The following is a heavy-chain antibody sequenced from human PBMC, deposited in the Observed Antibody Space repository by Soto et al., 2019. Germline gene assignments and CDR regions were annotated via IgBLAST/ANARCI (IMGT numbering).Heavy chain of an antibody. D-gene: IGHD1-26*01. V-gene: IGHV1-18*01. CDR1: GYTFTTSG. Sequence: QVQLVQSGPEVRKPGASVTVSCEASGYTFTTSGLSWVRQVPGPGREWMGWISTYNGDTNSAQNFQGRVLMTADTSTGTAYMEWRSLKSDDTAVCYCARQGSWPYYYYGLDVWGQGPTVTVSS. J-gene: IGHJ6*02. CDR3: ARQGSWPYYYYGLDV. CDR2: ISTYNGDT.